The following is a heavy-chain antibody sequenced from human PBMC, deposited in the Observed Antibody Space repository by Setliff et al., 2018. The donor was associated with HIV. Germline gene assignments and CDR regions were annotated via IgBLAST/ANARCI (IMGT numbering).Heavy chain of an antibody. V-gene: IGHV4-61*09. CDR2: IYTDGST. CDR1: GGSISSGNYY. D-gene: IGHD3-22*01. J-gene: IGHJ5*01. Sequence: SETLSLTCTVSGGSISSGNYYWSWIRQPAGKGLEWIGHIYTDGSTNFNPSLRSRVTISADTPKNQLSLKLTSVTAADTAVYYCAMLDTSDYFRNNWFDSWGQGTLVTVSS. CDR3: AMLDTSDYFRNNWFDS.